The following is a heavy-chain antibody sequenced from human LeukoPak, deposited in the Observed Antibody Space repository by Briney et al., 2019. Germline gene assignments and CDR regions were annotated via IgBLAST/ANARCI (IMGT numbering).Heavy chain of an antibody. CDR3: ARAEEYLVVENWFDP. CDR1: GFTFSDYY. D-gene: IGHD6-6*01. V-gene: IGHV3-11*04. Sequence: GGSLRLSCAASGFTFSDYYMSWIRQAPGKGLEWVSYISSSGYTIYYADSVKGRFTIFRDNAKNSLFLQMNSLRAEDTAVYYCARAEEYLVVENWFDPWGQGTLVTVSS. J-gene: IGHJ5*02. CDR2: ISSSGYTI.